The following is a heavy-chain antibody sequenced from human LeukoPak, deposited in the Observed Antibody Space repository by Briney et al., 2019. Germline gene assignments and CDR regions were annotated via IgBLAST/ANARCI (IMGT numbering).Heavy chain of an antibody. V-gene: IGHV4-59*01. CDR2: IYYSGST. Sequence: SETLSLTCTVSGVSITSYYWSWIRQSPGKGLEWIGYIYYSGSTNYNPSLKSRVTILVDTSKNQFSLKLSSVTAADTAVYYCARDRRYSGGSDGFDIWGQGTRVTVSS. CDR3: ARDRRYSGGSDGFDI. D-gene: IGHD1-26*01. CDR1: GVSITSYY. J-gene: IGHJ3*02.